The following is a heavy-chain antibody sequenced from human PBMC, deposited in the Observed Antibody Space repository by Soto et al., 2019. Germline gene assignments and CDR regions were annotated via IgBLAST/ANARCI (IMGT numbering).Heavy chain of an antibody. CDR2: ISSSSSYI. D-gene: IGHD3-22*01. J-gene: IGHJ4*02. V-gene: IGHV3-21*01. CDR3: ARDRGSSGYYYGFDY. CDR1: GFTFSSYS. Sequence: EVPLVESGGGLVKPGGSLRLSCAASGFTFSSYSMNWVRQAPGKGLEWVSSISSSSSYIYYADSVKGRFTISRDNAXXSMYLQMNSLRAEDTAVYYCARDRGSSGYYYGFDYWGQGTLVTVSS.